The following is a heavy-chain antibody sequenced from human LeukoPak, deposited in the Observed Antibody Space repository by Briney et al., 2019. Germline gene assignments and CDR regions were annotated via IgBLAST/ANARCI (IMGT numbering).Heavy chain of an antibody. Sequence: SETLSLTCAVYGGSFSGYYWGWIRQPPGKGLEWIGSIYHSGNTYYNPSLKSRVTMSVDTSKNQFSLKLSSVTAADTAVYYCARDVGATPGYFDYWGQGTLVTVSS. V-gene: IGHV4-34*01. CDR2: IYHSGNT. J-gene: IGHJ4*02. CDR3: ARDVGATPGYFDY. D-gene: IGHD1-26*01. CDR1: GGSFSGYY.